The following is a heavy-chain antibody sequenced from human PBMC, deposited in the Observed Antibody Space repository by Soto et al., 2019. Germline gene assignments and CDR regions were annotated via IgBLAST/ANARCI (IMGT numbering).Heavy chain of an antibody. V-gene: IGHV1-18*01. Sequence: ASVKVSCKASGYTFTSYGVSWVRQAPGQGLEWMGWISAYNGNTNYAQKLQGRVTMTTDTSTSTAYMELRSLRSDDTAVYYCARGGCSSTSCYPIDYWGQGTLVTVSS. CDR3: ARGGCSSTSCYPIDY. J-gene: IGHJ4*02. CDR1: GYTFTSYG. CDR2: ISAYNGNT. D-gene: IGHD2-2*01.